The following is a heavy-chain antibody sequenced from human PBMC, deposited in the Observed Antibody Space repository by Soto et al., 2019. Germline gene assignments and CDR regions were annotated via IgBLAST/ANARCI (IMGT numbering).Heavy chain of an antibody. J-gene: IGHJ6*02. D-gene: IGHD6-6*01. V-gene: IGHV3-30*03. Sequence: QVQLVESGGGVVQPGRSLRLSCAASGFTFSRYAMHWVRQAPGKGLEWVAVISSDGSNKYYADSVKGRFTISRDNSENTLYLQTSIVRPEDTAIYYCASEYIISSGRYYFYYGVDVWGQGTTVTVSS. CDR2: ISSDGSNK. CDR1: GFTFSRYA. CDR3: ASEYIISSGRYYFYYGVDV.